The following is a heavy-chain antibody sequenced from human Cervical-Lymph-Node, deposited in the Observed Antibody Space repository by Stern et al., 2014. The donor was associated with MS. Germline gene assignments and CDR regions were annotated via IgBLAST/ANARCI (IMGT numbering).Heavy chain of an antibody. V-gene: IGHV3-30*04. D-gene: IGHD3/OR15-3a*01. CDR2: ISYVETDK. Sequence: QLVQSGGGVVQPGRSLRLSCAASGFTFSDYPMHWVRQTPGKGLAWVAVISYVETDKFYADSVKGRFTISRDNSKNTLYLQMNSLRSEDTAVYHCARDRSGLGDYWGQGTLVTVSS. CDR1: GFTFSDYP. CDR3: ARDRSGLGDY. J-gene: IGHJ4*02.